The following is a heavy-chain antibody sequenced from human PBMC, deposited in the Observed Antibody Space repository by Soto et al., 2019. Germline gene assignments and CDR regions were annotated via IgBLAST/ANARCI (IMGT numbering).Heavy chain of an antibody. CDR3: VRSPKIGVRGAF. CDR1: GFTFSFYY. Sequence: GGSLRPSCAASGFTFSFYYMTWIRQAPGKGLECLSYISDNGRTISYADSVKGRFTISRDNARNSLYLQMNSLRAEDTALYFCVRSPKIGVRGAFWGRGTQVTVSS. D-gene: IGHD3-16*01. V-gene: IGHV3-11*04. J-gene: IGHJ1*01. CDR2: ISDNGRTI.